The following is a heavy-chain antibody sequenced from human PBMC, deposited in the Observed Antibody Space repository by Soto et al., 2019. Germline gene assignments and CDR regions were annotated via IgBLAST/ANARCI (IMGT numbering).Heavy chain of an antibody. CDR3: ARGLRSQLFSWFDP. CDR1: GGSISSYY. D-gene: IGHD2-15*01. V-gene: IGHV4-59*01. Sequence: PSETLSLTCTVSGGSISSYYWSWIRQPPGKGLEWIGYIYYIGSTNYNPSLKSRVTLSVDTSKNQFSPKLSSVTAADTDVYYCARGLRSQLFSWFDPRDQGPLVTVSS. CDR2: IYYIGST. J-gene: IGHJ5*02.